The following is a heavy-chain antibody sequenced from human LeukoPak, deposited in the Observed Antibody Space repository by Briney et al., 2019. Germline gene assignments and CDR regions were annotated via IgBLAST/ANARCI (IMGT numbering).Heavy chain of an antibody. D-gene: IGHD2-15*01. Sequence: SVKVSCKASGGTFSSYAISWVRQAPGQGLEWMGGIIADFGTANYAQKFQGRVTITADESTSTAYMELSSLRSEDTAVYYCARSRVLCSGGSCYSLYYFDYWGQGTLVTVSS. J-gene: IGHJ4*02. CDR2: IIADFGTA. CDR1: GGTFSSYA. CDR3: ARSRVLCSGGSCYSLYYFDY. V-gene: IGHV1-69*13.